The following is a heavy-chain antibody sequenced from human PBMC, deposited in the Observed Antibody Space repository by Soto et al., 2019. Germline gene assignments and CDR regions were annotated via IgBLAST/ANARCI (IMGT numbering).Heavy chain of an antibody. J-gene: IGHJ6*02. CDR3: ARPRKWLRSGGMDV. D-gene: IGHD5-12*01. Sequence: QVQLVQSGAEVKKPGASVKVSCKGSGYTFTSHGITWVRQAPGQGLEWMGWSSADNGDTKYAQKVQGRVTMTKETSTSTAYMELRSLRFDDTAIYYCARPRKWLRSGGMDVWGQGTTVTVSS. CDR2: SSADNGDT. CDR1: GYTFTSHG. V-gene: IGHV1-18*01.